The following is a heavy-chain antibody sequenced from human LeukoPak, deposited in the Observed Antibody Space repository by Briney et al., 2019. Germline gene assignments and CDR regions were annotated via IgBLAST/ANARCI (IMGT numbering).Heavy chain of an antibody. V-gene: IGHV3-7*01. J-gene: IGHJ6*02. CDR3: ARGRGIGA. CDR2: IREDGSEK. CDR1: GFTFRSFW. Sequence: GGSLRLSCAASGFTFRSFWMTWVRQAPGKGLEWVANIREDGSEKYYVDSVNGRFTITRDNAKNSLSLQMNSLRAEDMGVYYCARGRGIGAWGQGTTVTVSS.